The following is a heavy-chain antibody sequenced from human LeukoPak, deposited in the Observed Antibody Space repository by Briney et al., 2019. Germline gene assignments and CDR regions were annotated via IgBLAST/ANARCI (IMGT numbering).Heavy chain of an antibody. V-gene: IGHV3-21*01. CDR3: AELGITMIGGV. D-gene: IGHD3-10*02. Sequence: TGGSLRLSCVASGFTFSNYNMNWVRHAPGKGLEWVSSITSSSSYIFYADSVKGRFTISRDNAKNSLYLQMNSLRAEDTAVYYCAELGITMIGGVWGKGTTVTISS. J-gene: IGHJ6*04. CDR2: ITSSSSYI. CDR1: GFTFSNYN.